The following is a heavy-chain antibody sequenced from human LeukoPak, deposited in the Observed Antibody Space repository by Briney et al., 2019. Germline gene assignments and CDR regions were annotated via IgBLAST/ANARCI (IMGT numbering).Heavy chain of an antibody. D-gene: IGHD6-13*01. CDR1: GFTFSSYS. V-gene: IGHV3-21*01. Sequence: GGSLRLSCAASGFTFSSYSMNWVRQAPGKGLEWVSSISSSSSYIYYADPVKGRFTISRDNAKNSLYLQMNSLRAEDTAVYYCARVKGYSSSWNSYWGQGTLVTVSS. CDR3: ARVKGYSSSWNSY. J-gene: IGHJ4*02. CDR2: ISSSSSYI.